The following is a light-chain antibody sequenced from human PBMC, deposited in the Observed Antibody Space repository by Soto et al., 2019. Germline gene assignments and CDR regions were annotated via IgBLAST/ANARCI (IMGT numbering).Light chain of an antibody. V-gene: IGKV1-39*01. Sequence: DIQMTQSPSSLSASVGDRVTITCRASQSISSYLNWYQQKPGKAPKLLIYAASSLQSGVPSRFSGSRSGTYFTLTISSLQPEDFATYYCQQSYSTHLTFGGGTKVEMK. J-gene: IGKJ4*01. CDR2: AAS. CDR1: QSISSY. CDR3: QQSYSTHLT.